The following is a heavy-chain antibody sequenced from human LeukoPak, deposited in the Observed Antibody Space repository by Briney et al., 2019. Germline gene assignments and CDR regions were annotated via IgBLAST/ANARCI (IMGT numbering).Heavy chain of an antibody. J-gene: IGHJ3*02. D-gene: IGHD2-2*01. V-gene: IGHV4-59*01. Sequence: TSETLSLTCTVSGGSISSYYWSWIRQPPGKGLEWLGYIYYSGSTNYNPSPKSRVTISVDTSKNQFSLKLSSVTAADTAVYYCARDRSTRVGYCSSTSCQGDAFDIWGQGTMVTVSS. CDR2: IYYSGST. CDR1: GGSISSYY. CDR3: ARDRSTRVGYCSSTSCQGDAFDI.